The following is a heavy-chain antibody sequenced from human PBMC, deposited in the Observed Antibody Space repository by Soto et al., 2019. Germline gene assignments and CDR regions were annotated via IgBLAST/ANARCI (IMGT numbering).Heavy chain of an antibody. CDR2: MYPADSDI. V-gene: IGHV5-51*01. CDR1: GYSFTSYW. CDR3: ARHAGSGSRYWYFDL. D-gene: IGHD1-26*01. Sequence: GESLKIACKGSGYSFTSYWIGWVRQMPGKGLEWTGIMYPADSDIRYSPSFQGQVIISADKSISTAYLQWSSLKASDTAMYFCARHAGSGSRYWYFDLWGRGTLVTVSS. J-gene: IGHJ2*01.